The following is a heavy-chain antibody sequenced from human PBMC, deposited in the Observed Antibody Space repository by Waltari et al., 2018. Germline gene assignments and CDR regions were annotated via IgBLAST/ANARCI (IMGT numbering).Heavy chain of an antibody. CDR1: GFTFSSYW. CDR2: IKQDGSEK. J-gene: IGHJ4*02. V-gene: IGHV3-7*01. CDR3: AREGVYSSSPSDY. Sequence: EVQLVESGGGLVQPGGSLRLSCAASGFTFSSYWMSWVRQAPGKGLEWVANIKQDGSEKYYVDSVKGRFTISRDNAKNSLYLQMNSLRAEDTAVYYCAREGVYSSSPSDYWGQGTLVTVSS. D-gene: IGHD6-6*01.